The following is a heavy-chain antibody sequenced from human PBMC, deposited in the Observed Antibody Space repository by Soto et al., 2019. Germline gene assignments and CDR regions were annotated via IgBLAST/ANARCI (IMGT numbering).Heavy chain of an antibody. CDR3: ASGGYSSSWYPYYYYYGMQV. V-gene: IGHV4-34*01. J-gene: IGHJ6*01. CDR1: GGSFSGYY. Sequence: SETLSLTCAVYGGSFSGYYWGCIRHPPGKGLEWIGEINHSGSTNYNPSLKSRVNISVDTSKNQFSLKLSSVTAADTAVYYCASGGYSSSWYPYYYYYGMQVWGEGTKVIV. CDR2: INHSGST. D-gene: IGHD6-13*01.